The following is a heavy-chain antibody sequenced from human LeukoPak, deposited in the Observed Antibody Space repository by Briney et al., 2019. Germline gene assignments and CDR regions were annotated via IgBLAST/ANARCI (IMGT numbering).Heavy chain of an antibody. CDR2: IYTSGST. CDR1: GDSISSGDYY. Sequence: KSSETLSLTCTVSGDSISSGDYYWSWIRQPAGKGLEWIGRIYTSGSTNYNPSLKSRVTISVDTSKNQFSLKLSSVTAADTAVYYCARVWWELPYYFDYWGQGTLVTVSS. D-gene: IGHD1-26*01. J-gene: IGHJ4*02. CDR3: ARVWWELPYYFDY. V-gene: IGHV4-61*02.